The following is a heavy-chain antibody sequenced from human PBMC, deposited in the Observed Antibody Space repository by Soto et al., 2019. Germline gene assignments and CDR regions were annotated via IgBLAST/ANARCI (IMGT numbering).Heavy chain of an antibody. CDR2: ISGSGATK. J-gene: IGHJ4*02. V-gene: IGHV3-48*02. D-gene: IGHD5-18*01. CDR3: ARAIRGFSYVVDY. Sequence: GGSLRLSCAASGFTSSSHSINWVRQAPGKGLEWVSYISGSGATKYYADSVKGRFTISRDNARNSLYLQMSSLSDEDTAVYYCARAIRGFSYVVDYWGQGTLVTVSS. CDR1: GFTSSSHS.